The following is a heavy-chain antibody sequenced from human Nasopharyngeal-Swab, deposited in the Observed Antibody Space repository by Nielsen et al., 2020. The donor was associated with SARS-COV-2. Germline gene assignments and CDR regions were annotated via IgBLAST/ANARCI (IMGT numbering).Heavy chain of an antibody. CDR1: GFTFSSYE. V-gene: IGHV3-48*03. J-gene: IGHJ6*02. CDR2: ISSSGSTI. D-gene: IGHD3-3*01. CDR3: ARKSTYYDFWSGYYSDYYYDYGMDV. Sequence: GGSLRLSCAASGFTFSSYEMNWVRQAPGKGLEWVSYISSSGSTIHYADSVKGRFTISRDNAKNSLYLQMNSLRAEDTAIYYCARKSTYYDFWSGYYSDYYYDYGMDVWGQGTTVTVSS.